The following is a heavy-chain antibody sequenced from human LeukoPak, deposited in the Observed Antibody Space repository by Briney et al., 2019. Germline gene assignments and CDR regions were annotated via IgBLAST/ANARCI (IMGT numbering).Heavy chain of an antibody. D-gene: IGHD6-13*01. Sequence: EASVKVSCKASGYTFTSYDINWVRQATGQGLEWMRWMNPNSGNTGYAQKFQGRVTITRNTSISTAYMELSSLRSEDTAVYYCARGYEQQLLYYFDYWGQGTPVTVSS. V-gene: IGHV1-8*03. CDR2: MNPNSGNT. CDR1: GYTFTSYD. CDR3: ARGYEQQLLYYFDY. J-gene: IGHJ4*02.